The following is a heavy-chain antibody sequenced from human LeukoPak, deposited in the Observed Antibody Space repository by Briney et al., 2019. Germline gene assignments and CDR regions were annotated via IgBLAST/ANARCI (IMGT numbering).Heavy chain of an antibody. D-gene: IGHD3-22*01. CDR2: IYSGGST. CDR3: ARNGYYYDSSGYYGYYMDV. Sequence: GGSLRLSCAASGFTVSSNYMSWVRQAPGKGLEWVSVIYSGGSTYYADSVKGRLTISRDNSKNTLYLQMNSLRAEDTAVYYCARNGYYYDSSGYYGYYMDVWGKGTTVTVSS. V-gene: IGHV3-53*01. J-gene: IGHJ6*03. CDR1: GFTVSSNY.